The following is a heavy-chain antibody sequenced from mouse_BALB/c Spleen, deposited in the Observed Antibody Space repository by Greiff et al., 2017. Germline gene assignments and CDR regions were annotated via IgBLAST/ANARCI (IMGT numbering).Heavy chain of an antibody. V-gene: IGHV3-2*02. CDR1: GYSITSDYA. CDR2: ISYSGST. D-gene: IGHD1-1*01. J-gene: IGHJ1*01. CDR3: ASGSLDYYGSSRYWYFDV. Sequence: EVQLQESGPGLVKPSQSLSLTCTVTGYSITSDYAWNWIRQFPGNKLEWMGYISYSGSTSYNPSLKSRISITRDTSKNQFFLQLNSVTTEDTATYYCASGSLDYYGSSRYWYFDVWGAGTTVTVSS.